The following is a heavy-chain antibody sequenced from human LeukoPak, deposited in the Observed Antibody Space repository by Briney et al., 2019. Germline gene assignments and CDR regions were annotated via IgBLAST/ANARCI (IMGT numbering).Heavy chain of an antibody. D-gene: IGHD3-16*01. CDR3: ARAPWGDYVDY. CDR1: GGSISSGDYY. V-gene: IGHV4-30-4*01. J-gene: IGHJ4*02. CDR2: IYYSGST. Sequence: SQTLSLTCTVSGGSISSGDYYWSWIRQPPGQGLEWIGYIYYSGSTYYNPSLKSRVTISVDTSKNQFSLKLSSVTAADTAVYYCARAPWGDYVDYWGQGTLVTVSS.